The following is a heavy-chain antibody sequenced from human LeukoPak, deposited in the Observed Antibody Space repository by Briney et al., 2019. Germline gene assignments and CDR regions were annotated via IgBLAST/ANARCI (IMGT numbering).Heavy chain of an antibody. CDR1: WFTLHNNN. CDR2: IYSGGST. CDR3: ARDLGETGY. Sequence: GGSLRLSSAAPWFTLHNNNKNWGRPAPGEGLEWVSVIYSGGSTYYADSVKGRFTISRDNSKNTLYLQMNSLRAEDTAVYYCARDLGETGYWGQGTLVTVSS. D-gene: IGHD3-10*01. V-gene: IGHV3-53*01. J-gene: IGHJ4*02.